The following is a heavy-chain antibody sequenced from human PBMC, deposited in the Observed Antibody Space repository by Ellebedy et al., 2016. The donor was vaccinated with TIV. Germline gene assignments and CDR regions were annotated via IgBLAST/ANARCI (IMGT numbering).Heavy chain of an antibody. CDR2: ITNFDVT. V-gene: IGHV3-23*01. J-gene: IGHJ4*02. Sequence: GESLKISXAASGFTFSSHSMSWVRQAPGKGLEWVSAITNFDVTFYVDSVKGRFTISRDNSKNTLYLQMDSLRADDTAVYYCAKVCSGYNSGWCLDYWGQGTLVTVSS. CDR1: GFTFSSHS. D-gene: IGHD6-19*01. CDR3: AKVCSGYNSGWCLDY.